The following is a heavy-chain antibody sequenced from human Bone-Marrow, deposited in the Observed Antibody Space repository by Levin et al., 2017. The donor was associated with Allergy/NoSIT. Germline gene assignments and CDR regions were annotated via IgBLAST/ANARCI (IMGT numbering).Heavy chain of an antibody. CDR2: IYHSGST. Sequence: SETLSLTCAVSGYSISSGYYWGWIRQPPGKGLEWIGSIYHSGSTYYNPSLKSRVTISVDTSKNQFSLKLSSVTAADTAVYYCARATARYDFWSGYYTYWGQGTLVTVSS. CDR1: GYSISSGYY. J-gene: IGHJ4*02. V-gene: IGHV4-38-2*01. CDR3: ARATARYDFWSGYYTY. D-gene: IGHD3-3*01.